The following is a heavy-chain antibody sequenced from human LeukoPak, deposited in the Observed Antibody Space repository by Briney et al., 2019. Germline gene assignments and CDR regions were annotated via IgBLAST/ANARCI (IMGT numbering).Heavy chain of an antibody. V-gene: IGHV4-30-2*01. D-gene: IGHD6-19*01. CDR1: GGSISSGGYY. CDR3: ARGGQQWLVSGFDY. J-gene: IGHJ4*02. Sequence: SQTLSLTCTVSGGSISSGGYYWSWIRQPPGKGLEWIGYIYHSGSTYYNPSLKSRVTISVDRSKNQFSLKLSSVTAADTAVYYCARGGQQWLVSGFDYWGQGTLVTVSS. CDR2: IYHSGST.